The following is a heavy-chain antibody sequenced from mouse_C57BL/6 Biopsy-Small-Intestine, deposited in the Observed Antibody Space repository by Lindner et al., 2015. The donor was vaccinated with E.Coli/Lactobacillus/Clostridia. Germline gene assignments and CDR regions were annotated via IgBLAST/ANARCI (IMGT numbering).Heavy chain of an antibody. Sequence: VQLQESGGGLVKPGGSLKLSCAASGFTFSDYGMHWVRQAPVKGLEWIAYISSGSSTIYYADTLKDRFTISRDNAKNTLFLQVTSLRSEDSAIYYCARFPYYSDPYAMDYWGQGTSVTVSS. V-gene: IGHV5-17*01. J-gene: IGHJ4*01. CDR3: ARFPYYSDPYAMDY. D-gene: IGHD2-12*01. CDR2: ISSGSSTI. CDR1: GFTFSDYG.